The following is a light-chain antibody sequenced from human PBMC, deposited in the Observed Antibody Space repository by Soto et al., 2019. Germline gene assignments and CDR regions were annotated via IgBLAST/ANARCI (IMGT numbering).Light chain of an antibody. CDR3: QKYKSAPYT. CDR1: QDLSNF. Sequence: DIQISQSPSSLSASVGDRVTITSRASQDLSNFLAWYQQKPGRAPDLLVYEASTLQSGVPPRFIGGGSGTHFTLTISSLQPEDAATYYCQKYKSAPYTFGQGTKLEIK. V-gene: IGKV1-27*01. J-gene: IGKJ2*01. CDR2: EAS.